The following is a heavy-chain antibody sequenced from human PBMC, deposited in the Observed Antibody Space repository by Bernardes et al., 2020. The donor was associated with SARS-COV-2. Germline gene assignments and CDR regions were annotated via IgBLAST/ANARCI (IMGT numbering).Heavy chain of an antibody. D-gene: IGHD1-26*01. Sequence: SETLPLTCTVSGGSISNYYWTWIRQTPGKGLEWIGYISHIGGSNYNPSLKSRVTISLDTPKNRFSLNLRSVTAADTGVYYCARTIVGTTIDWFDPWGQGTLVTVSS. CDR3: ARTIVGTTIDWFDP. V-gene: IGHV4-59*01. CDR1: GGSISNYY. CDR2: ISHIGGS. J-gene: IGHJ5*02.